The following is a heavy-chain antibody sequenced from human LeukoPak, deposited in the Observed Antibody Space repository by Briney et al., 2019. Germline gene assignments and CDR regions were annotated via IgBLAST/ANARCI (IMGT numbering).Heavy chain of an antibody. D-gene: IGHD2-8*01. CDR1: GGSISSGTYF. V-gene: IGHV4-39*07. CDR3: ARENYCTNGVCWAFDP. J-gene: IGHJ5*02. Sequence: SETLSLICAVSGGSISSGTYFWGWIRQPPGKGLEWIGSIYYTGSTYDSPSLKSRVTLSIDTSKNQFSLMLHSVTAADTAVYYCARENYCTNGVCWAFDPWGQGTLVTVSS. CDR2: IYYTGST.